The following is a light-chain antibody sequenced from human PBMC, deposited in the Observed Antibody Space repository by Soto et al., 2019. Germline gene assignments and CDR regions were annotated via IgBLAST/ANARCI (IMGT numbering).Light chain of an antibody. CDR1: QTVSRN. Sequence: EIVMTQSPATLSVSPGERATLSCRASQTVSRNLAWYQQKPGQAPRLLIYGASTRATGIPDRFSGSGSGTEFTLTISSLQSEDLAVYYCQQYNNWLWAFGQGTKVEIK. CDR3: QQYNNWLWA. CDR2: GAS. J-gene: IGKJ1*01. V-gene: IGKV3-15*01.